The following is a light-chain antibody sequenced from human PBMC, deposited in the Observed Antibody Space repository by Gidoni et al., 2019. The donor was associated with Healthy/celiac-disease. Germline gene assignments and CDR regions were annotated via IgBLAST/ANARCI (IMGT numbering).Light chain of an antibody. CDR3: QQSYSTPYT. CDR2: AAS. J-gene: IGKJ2*01. Sequence: DIQMTQYPSSLSASVGDRVTITCRARQSISSYLNWYQQKPGKAPKLLIYAASSLQSGVPSRFSRSGSGTDFTLTISSLQPEDFATYYCQQSYSTPYTFGQGTKLEIK. CDR1: QSISSY. V-gene: IGKV1-39*01.